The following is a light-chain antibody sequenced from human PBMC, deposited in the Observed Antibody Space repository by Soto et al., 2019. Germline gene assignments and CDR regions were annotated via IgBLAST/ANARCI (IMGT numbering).Light chain of an antibody. CDR1: QGISSY. Sequence: AIRMTQSPSSFSASTGDRVTITCRASQGISSYLAWYQQKPGKAPKLLIYAASTLQSGVPSRFSGSGSGTDFTPTISCLQSEDFAPFYCQQYYSYPLLTFGGGTKVEIK. CDR2: AAS. V-gene: IGKV1-8*01. J-gene: IGKJ4*01. CDR3: QQYYSYPLLT.